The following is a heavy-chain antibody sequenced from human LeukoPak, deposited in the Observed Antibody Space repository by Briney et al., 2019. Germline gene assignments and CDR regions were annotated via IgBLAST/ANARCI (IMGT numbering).Heavy chain of an antibody. D-gene: IGHD6-13*01. CDR3: ARDGHISTYTYADY. CDR2: IRAYNGST. J-gene: IGHJ4*02. Sequence: ASVKVSCKASGYLFSNYGLTWVRQAPGQGLEWMGWIRAYNGSTNYAQKFQDRVTMTTDTSTMTGYLELRNLRSDDTAVYYCARDGHISTYTYADYWGQGTLATVSS. CDR1: GYLFSNYG. V-gene: IGHV1-18*01.